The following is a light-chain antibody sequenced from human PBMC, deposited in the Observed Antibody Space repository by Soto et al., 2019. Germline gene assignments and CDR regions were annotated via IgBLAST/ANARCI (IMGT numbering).Light chain of an antibody. Sequence: DIQVTQSPSSLSASVGDRVTISCRASQSISSYLNWYQQKPGKAPKLLIHAASSLQSGVPSRFSGSGSGTDFTLTISSLQPEDFATYYCQQSFSTPWTFGQGTKVEIK. J-gene: IGKJ1*01. CDR1: QSISSY. V-gene: IGKV1-39*01. CDR2: AAS. CDR3: QQSFSTPWT.